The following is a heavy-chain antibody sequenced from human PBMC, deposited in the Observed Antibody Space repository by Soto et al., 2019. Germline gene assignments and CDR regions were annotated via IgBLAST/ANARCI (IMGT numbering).Heavy chain of an antibody. J-gene: IGHJ6*02. CDR1: GFTFSSYA. CDR2: ISGSGGST. V-gene: IGHV3-23*01. Sequence: PGGSLRLSCAASGFTFSSYAMSWVRQAPGKGLEWVSAISGSGGSTYYADSVKGRFTISRDNSKNTLYLQMNSLRAEDTAVYYCAKGTIFGVVTHLRCMGVWGQGTTVTVSS. CDR3: AKGTIFGVVTHLRCMGV. D-gene: IGHD3-3*01.